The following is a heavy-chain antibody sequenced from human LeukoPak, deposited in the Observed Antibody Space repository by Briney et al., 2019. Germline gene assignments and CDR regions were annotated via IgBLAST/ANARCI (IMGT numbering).Heavy chain of an antibody. CDR2: INHSGST. V-gene: IGHV4-34*01. D-gene: IGHD6-25*01. J-gene: IGHJ4*02. CDR1: GGSFSGYY. Sequence: PSETLSLTCAVYGGSFSGYYWSWIRQPPGKGLEWIGEINHSGSTNYNPSLKSRVTVLGDTSKNQFSLRLTSVTAADTAAYYCARSQYSTGLFDFWGQGTLVTVSS. CDR3: ARSQYSTGLFDF.